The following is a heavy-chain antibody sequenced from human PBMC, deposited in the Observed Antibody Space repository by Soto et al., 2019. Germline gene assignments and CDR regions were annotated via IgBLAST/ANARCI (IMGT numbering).Heavy chain of an antibody. CDR1: GGSFSGYY. CDR3: AGGGGLGDLPQNPGNSSSSGMDA. V-gene: IGHV4-34*01. CDR2: INHSGST. D-gene: IGHD3-16*01. Sequence: QVQLQQWGAGLLKPSETLSLTCAVYGGSFSGYYWSWIRQPPGKGLEWIGEINHSGSTNYNPSLRGRVPISVAPPRNRFSRRLSLVTAAETAVYYCAGGGGLGDLPQNPGNSSSSGMDAWGQGTRSPSP. J-gene: IGHJ6*02.